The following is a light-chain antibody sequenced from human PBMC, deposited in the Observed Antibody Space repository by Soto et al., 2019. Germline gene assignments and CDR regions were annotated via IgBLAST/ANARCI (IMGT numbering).Light chain of an antibody. V-gene: IGKV1-39*01. J-gene: IGKJ4*01. CDR2: AAS. CDR1: QSIRSY. CDR3: QHSYSTPST. Sequence: DIQMTQSPSSLSASVGDRVTITCRASQSIRSYLNWYQQKPGKAPKLLIYAASSLQSGVPSRFSGSGSGKDFTLTISSLQPEDFATYYCQHSYSTPSTFGGGTKVEIK.